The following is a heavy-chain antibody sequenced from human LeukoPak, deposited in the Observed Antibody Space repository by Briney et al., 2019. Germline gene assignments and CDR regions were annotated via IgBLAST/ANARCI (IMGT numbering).Heavy chain of an antibody. D-gene: IGHD6-6*01. CDR3: ASSASPDYYYYMDV. CDR1: GFTFSSYS. J-gene: IGHJ6*03. Sequence: GGSLRLSCAASGFTFSSYSMNWVRQAPGKGLEWVSYISSSSSTIYYADSVKGRFTISRDNAKNSLYLQMNSLRAKDTAVYYCASSASPDYYYYMDVWGKGTTVTVSS. V-gene: IGHV3-48*01. CDR2: ISSSSSTI.